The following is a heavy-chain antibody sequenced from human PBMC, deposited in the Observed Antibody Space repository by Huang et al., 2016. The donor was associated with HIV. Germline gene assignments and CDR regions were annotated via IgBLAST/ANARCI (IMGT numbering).Heavy chain of an antibody. CDR1: GGSFSGDY. CDR3: ARGRSGIAAAVYWYFDL. CDR2: INDSGST. D-gene: IGHD6-13*01. V-gene: IGHV4-34*01. J-gene: IGHJ2*01. Sequence: QVQLQQWGAGLLKPSETLSLTCAVYGGSFSGDYWSWIRQPPGKGLEWIGEINDSGSTNDNPSLKRRVTTSVDTSKNQFSLRLSSVTAADTAVYYCARGRSGIAAAVYWYFDLWGRGTLVTVSS.